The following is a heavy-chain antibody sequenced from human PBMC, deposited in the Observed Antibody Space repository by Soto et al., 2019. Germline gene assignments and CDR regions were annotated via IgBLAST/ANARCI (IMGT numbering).Heavy chain of an antibody. J-gene: IGHJ4*02. V-gene: IGHV3-30-3*01. D-gene: IGHD3-22*01. Sequence: QVQLVESGGGVVQPGRSLRLSCAASGFTFSSYAMHWVRQAPGKGLEWVAVISYDGSNKYYADSVKGRFSISRDNSKKTLYLQMNSMRAEDTAVYYWAREWYYYDNSSYQFYFDYWGQGTLVTVSS. CDR3: AREWYYYDNSSYQFYFDY. CDR1: GFTFSSYA. CDR2: ISYDGSNK.